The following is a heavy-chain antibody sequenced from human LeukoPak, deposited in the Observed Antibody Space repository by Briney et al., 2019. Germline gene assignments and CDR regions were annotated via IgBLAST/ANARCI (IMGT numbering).Heavy chain of an antibody. V-gene: IGHV1-2*02. CDR2: INPNNGGT. CDR1: GYTFTDYY. D-gene: IGHD1-26*01. J-gene: IGHJ5*02. Sequence: ASVKVSCKASGYTFTDYYMHWVRQAPGQGLEWMGWINPNNGGTNYAQKFQGRVTMTRDTSISTAYMELSRLRSDDTAVYYCARESGSYYGGFDPWGQGTLVTVSS. CDR3: ARESGSYYGGFDP.